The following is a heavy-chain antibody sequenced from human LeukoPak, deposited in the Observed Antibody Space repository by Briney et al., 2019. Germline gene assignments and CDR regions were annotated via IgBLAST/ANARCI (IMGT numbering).Heavy chain of an antibody. Sequence: SETLSLTCAVYGGSFSGYYWSWIRQPPGKGLEWIGEINHSGSTNYNPSLKSRVTISVDTSKNQFSLKLSSVTAADTAVYYCARDAYYDSSGYYKNNWFDPWGQGTLVTVSS. D-gene: IGHD3-22*01. CDR1: GGSFSGYY. V-gene: IGHV4-34*01. CDR3: ARDAYYDSSGYYKNNWFDP. CDR2: INHSGST. J-gene: IGHJ5*02.